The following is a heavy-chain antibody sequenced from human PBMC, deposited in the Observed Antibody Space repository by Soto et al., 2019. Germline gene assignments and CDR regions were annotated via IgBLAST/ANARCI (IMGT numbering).Heavy chain of an antibody. CDR1: GYTFTSYG. Sequence: QVQLVQSGAEVKKPGASVKVSCKASGYTFTSYGISWVRQAPGQGLEWMGWISAYNGNTNYAQKLQGRVTMTTDTSTSTAYMELRSLRSDDTAVYYCARDYPYYYDSSGYFTKYDYWGQGTLVTVSS. J-gene: IGHJ4*02. CDR2: ISAYNGNT. V-gene: IGHV1-18*04. D-gene: IGHD3-22*01. CDR3: ARDYPYYYDSSGYFTKYDY.